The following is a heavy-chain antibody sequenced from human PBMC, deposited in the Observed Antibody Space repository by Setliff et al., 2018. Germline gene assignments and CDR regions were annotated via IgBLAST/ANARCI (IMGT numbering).Heavy chain of an antibody. CDR1: GGSISTNSYY. D-gene: IGHD3-22*01. J-gene: IGHJ4*02. CDR2: MYFSGST. Sequence: LSETLSLTCTVSGGSISTNSYYWGWIRQPPGKGLEWIGSMYFSGSTYYNPSLKSRVTISIDKSKNQFSLKLSSVTAADTAVYYCARAPRYFDSTGSYFDGWGQGTPVTVSS. V-gene: IGHV4-39*07. CDR3: ARAPRYFDSTGSYFDG.